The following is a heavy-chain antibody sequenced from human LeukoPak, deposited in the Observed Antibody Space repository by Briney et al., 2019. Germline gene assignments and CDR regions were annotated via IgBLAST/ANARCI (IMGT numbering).Heavy chain of an antibody. CDR2: IDPSDSYT. J-gene: IGHJ4*02. V-gene: IGHV5-10-1*01. D-gene: IGHD6-19*01. CDR1: GYSFTTYW. CDR3: ARHAVSGRYDF. Sequence: GEPLKISCKGSGYSFTTYWISWVRQMPGKGLEWMGRIDPSDSYTNYSPSFQGHVTISADKSISTAYLQWSSLKASDTAIFYCARHAVSGRYDFWGQGTLVTVSS.